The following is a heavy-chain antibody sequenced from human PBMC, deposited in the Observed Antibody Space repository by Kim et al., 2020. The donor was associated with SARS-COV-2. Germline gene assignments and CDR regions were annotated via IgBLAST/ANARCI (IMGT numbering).Heavy chain of an antibody. V-gene: IGHV3-30*07. CDR3: ASRLWFGELFPHWDFDD. Sequence: VQGLVTISRDNSKNTLYLQMNSLRAEDTAVYYCASRLWFGELFPHWDFDDWGQGTLVTVSS. J-gene: IGHJ4*02. D-gene: IGHD3-10*01.